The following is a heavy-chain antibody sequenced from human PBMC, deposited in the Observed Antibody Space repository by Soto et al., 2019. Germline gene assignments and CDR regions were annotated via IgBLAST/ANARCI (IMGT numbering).Heavy chain of an antibody. J-gene: IGHJ6*02. V-gene: IGHV4-59*12. D-gene: IGHD3-10*01. CDR1: GGSITSYY. CDR2: IYYSGST. CDR3: ARALYGSGVLDV. Sequence: QVQLQESGPGLVKPSETLSLTCTVSGGSITSYYWSCIRQPPGKGLEWIGTIYYSGSTNYNPSLKSRVTISVDTSKNQFSLKLSAVTAAYTAVYYCARALYGSGVLDVWGQGTTVTVSS.